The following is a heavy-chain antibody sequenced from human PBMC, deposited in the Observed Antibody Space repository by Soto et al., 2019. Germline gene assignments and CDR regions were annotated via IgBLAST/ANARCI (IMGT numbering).Heavy chain of an antibody. CDR2: ISGDGSST. CDR1: GFTFSSYA. D-gene: IGHD2-2*01. J-gene: IGHJ4*02. V-gene: IGHV3-23*01. Sequence: LRLSCAASGFTFSSYAMSWVRQAPGKGLEWVSAISGDGSSTYFADSGKGRFTISRDNSKNTLYLQMNSLRAEDTAVYYCARVVVVPAAFDYWGQGTLVTVSS. CDR3: ARVVVVPAAFDY.